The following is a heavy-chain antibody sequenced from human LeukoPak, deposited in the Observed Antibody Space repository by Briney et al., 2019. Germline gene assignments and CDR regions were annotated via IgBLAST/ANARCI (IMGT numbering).Heavy chain of an antibody. Sequence: GASVKVSCKASGYTFTGYYMHWVRQAPGQGLEWMGWINPNSGGTNYAQKFQGRVTMTRDTSISTAYMELSRLRSDDTAVYYCAVLLAVAGTSSLDYWGQGTLVTVSS. V-gene: IGHV1-2*02. D-gene: IGHD6-19*01. CDR2: INPNSGGT. CDR1: GYTFTGYY. J-gene: IGHJ4*02. CDR3: AVLLAVAGTSSLDY.